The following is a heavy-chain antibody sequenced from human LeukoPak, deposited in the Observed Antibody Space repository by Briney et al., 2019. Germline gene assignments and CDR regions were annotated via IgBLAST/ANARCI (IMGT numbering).Heavy chain of an antibody. CDR3: ARGHGGSVFSKRFYMDV. CDR2: INPNSGGT. CDR1: GYTFTGYY. Sequence: GASVKVSCKASGYTFTGYYMHWVRQAPGQGLEWMGWINPNSGGTNYAQKFQGRVTITRNTSISTAYMELSSLRSEDTAVYYCARGHGGSVFSKRFYMDVWGKGTTVTVSS. V-gene: IGHV1-2*02. J-gene: IGHJ6*03. D-gene: IGHD4-11*01.